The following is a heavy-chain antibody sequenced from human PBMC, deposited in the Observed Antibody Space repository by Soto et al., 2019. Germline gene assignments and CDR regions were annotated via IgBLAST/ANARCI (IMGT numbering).Heavy chain of an antibody. V-gene: IGHV3-23*01. CDR1: GFTFSSYA. CDR2: ISGSGGST. CDR3: AKYYDILTGYLYYYYYMDV. D-gene: IGHD3-9*01. J-gene: IGHJ6*03. Sequence: GGSLRLSCAASGFTFSSYAMSWVRQAPGKGLEWVSAISGSGGSTYYADSVKGRFTISRDNSKNTLYLQMNSLRAEDTAVYYCAKYYDILTGYLYYYYYMDVWGKGTTVTVSS.